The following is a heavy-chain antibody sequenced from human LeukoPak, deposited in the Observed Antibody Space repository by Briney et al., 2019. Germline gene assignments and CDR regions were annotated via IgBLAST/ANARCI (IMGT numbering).Heavy chain of an antibody. D-gene: IGHD2-15*01. V-gene: IGHV3-21*01. Sequence: GGSLRLSCAASGFTSNNYTMNWVRQAPGKGPEWVSSISRNGIYIKYVDSVKGRFTVSRDNAKNSLYLQMNSLRAEDTAVYYCARDGLPATVANWFDPWGQGTLVTVSS. CDR3: ARDGLPATVANWFDP. CDR1: GFTSNNYT. J-gene: IGHJ5*02. CDR2: ISRNGIYI.